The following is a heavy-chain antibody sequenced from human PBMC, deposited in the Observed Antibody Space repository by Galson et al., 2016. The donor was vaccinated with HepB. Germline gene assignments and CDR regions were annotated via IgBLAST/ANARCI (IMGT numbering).Heavy chain of an antibody. V-gene: IGHV4-59*01. CDR1: GGSISSYY. CDR3: ARGRRWGGYYYYYYMDV. D-gene: IGHD4-23*01. Sequence: LSLTCTVSGGSISSYYWSWIRQPPGKGLEWIGYIYYSGSTNYNPSLKSRVTISVDTSKNQFSLKLSSVTAADTAVYYCARGRRWGGYYYYYYMDVWGKGTTVTVSS. CDR2: IYYSGST. J-gene: IGHJ6*03.